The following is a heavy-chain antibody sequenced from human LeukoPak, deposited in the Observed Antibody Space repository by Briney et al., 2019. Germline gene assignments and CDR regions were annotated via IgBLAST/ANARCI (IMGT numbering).Heavy chain of an antibody. J-gene: IGHJ4*02. CDR1: GYSFTSYW. Sequence: GESLKISCKCSGYSFTSYWIGWVRQMPGKGLEWMGIIYPGDSDTRYSPSFQGQVTISADKSISTAYLQWSSLKASDTAMYYCARGGLSFPSELYYFDYWGQGTLVTVSS. V-gene: IGHV5-51*01. CDR2: IYPGDSDT. CDR3: ARGGLSFPSELYYFDY. D-gene: IGHD2-15*01.